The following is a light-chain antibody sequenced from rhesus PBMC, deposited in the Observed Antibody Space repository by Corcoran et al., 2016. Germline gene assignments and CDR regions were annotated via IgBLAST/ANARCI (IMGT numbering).Light chain of an antibody. V-gene: IGKV1-22*01. Sequence: DIQMTQSPSSLSASVGDKVTIPCRASQDISIWLAWYQQKPGKAPKPLIYKASSLQSGVTSRFSGSGSGTEFTLPISSLQPEDFASYYCRQYSSSPFTFGGGTKVELK. CDR1: QDISIW. J-gene: IGKJ4*01. CDR3: RQYSSSPFT. CDR2: KAS.